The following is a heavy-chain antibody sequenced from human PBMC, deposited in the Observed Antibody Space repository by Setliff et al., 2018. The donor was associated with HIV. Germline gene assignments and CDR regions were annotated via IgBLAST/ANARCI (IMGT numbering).Heavy chain of an antibody. CDR1: GFTFSSYG. J-gene: IGHJ4*02. CDR2: IRHDGINE. D-gene: IGHD2-15*01. CDR3: ARGVPGICSGGTCYLEY. Sequence: GGSLRLSCAASGFTFSSYGMHWVRQAPGKGLEWVTFIRHDGINEDYRDSVKGRFSVSRDNSKNTVFLQMNSMRVEDAALYYCARGVPGICSGGTCYLEYWGQGALVTVSS. V-gene: IGHV3-30*02.